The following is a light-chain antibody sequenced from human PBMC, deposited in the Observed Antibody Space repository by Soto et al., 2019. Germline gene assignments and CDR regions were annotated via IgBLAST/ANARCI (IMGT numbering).Light chain of an antibody. Sequence: IVLTQSPGTLSLSPGKRATLSCRASHSVSRTHLVWYQQKPGQSPRLLMYGASRRAAGIPDRFSGSGSGTDFTITISRLEPEDFEVYYCQHYGGDYTFVQGIKLHI. CDR3: QHYGGDYT. CDR2: GAS. CDR1: HSVSRTH. V-gene: IGKV3-20*01. J-gene: IGKJ2*01.